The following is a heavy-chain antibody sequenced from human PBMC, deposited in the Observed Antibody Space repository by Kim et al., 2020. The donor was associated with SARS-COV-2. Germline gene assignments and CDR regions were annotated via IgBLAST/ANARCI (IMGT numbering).Heavy chain of an antibody. CDR1: GGSFSGYY. V-gene: IGHV4-34*01. Sequence: SETLSLTCAVYGGSFSGYYWSWIRQPPGKGLEWIGEINHSGSTNYNPSLKSRVTISVDTSKNQFSLKLSSVTAADTAVYYCARGKSIAAAGTGSDYWGQGTLVTVSS. D-gene: IGHD6-13*01. J-gene: IGHJ4*02. CDR2: INHSGST. CDR3: ARGKSIAAAGTGSDY.